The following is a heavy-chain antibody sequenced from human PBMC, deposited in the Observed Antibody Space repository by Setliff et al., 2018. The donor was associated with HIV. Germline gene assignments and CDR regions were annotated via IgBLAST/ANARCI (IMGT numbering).Heavy chain of an antibody. Sequence: SETLSLTCTVSGGSISSGRYYWSWIRQPAGKGLEWIGRIYTSGNTNYNPSLKSRVTISVDTSKNQLSLNLTSVTAADTAVYYCAGEYSSSSPFEYWGRGTRVTSPQ. CDR3: AGEYSSSSPFEY. V-gene: IGHV4-61*02. CDR2: IYTSGNT. D-gene: IGHD6-6*01. CDR1: GGSISSGRYY. J-gene: IGHJ4*02.